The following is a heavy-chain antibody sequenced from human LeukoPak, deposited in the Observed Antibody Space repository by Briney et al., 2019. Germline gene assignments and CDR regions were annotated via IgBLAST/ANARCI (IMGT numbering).Heavy chain of an antibody. J-gene: IGHJ4*02. CDR3: ARMNYVSSGWGAPFDY. CDR2: IRSGGTNT. D-gene: IGHD1-7*01. CDR1: GFTFSSFS. Sequence: PGGSLRLSCAASGFTFSSFSMNWVRQAPGKGLEWVSYIRSGGTNTDYTGSVKGRFTISGDNAKNSLYLQMNSLRAEDTAVYYCARMNYVSSGWGAPFDYWGQGTLVTVSS. V-gene: IGHV3-48*04.